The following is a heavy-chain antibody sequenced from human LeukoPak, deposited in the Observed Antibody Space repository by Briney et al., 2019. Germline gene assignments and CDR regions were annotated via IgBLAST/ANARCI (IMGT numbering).Heavy chain of an antibody. CDR3: AKKWGAYFDY. J-gene: IGHJ4*02. Sequence: GGSLRLSCAASGFTFSTYAMSWVRQAPGKGLEWVSDISGSGVNTDYADSVKGRFTISRDNSKNTPYLEMNSLRAEDTAVYYCAKKWGAYFDYWGQGTLVTVSS. CDR1: GFTFSTYA. CDR2: ISGSGVNT. D-gene: IGHD3-16*01. V-gene: IGHV3-23*01.